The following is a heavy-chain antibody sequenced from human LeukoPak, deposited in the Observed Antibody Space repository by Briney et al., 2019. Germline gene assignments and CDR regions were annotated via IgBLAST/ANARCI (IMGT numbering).Heavy chain of an antibody. CDR1: GFPFSEYY. CDR2: FSSSGSTI. D-gene: IGHD3-3*01. V-gene: IGHV3-11*01. J-gene: IGHJ4*02. CDR3: ARGRWRGFGARPAYYFDY. Sequence: GGPLSLSCAASGFPFSEYYMSWLRHAPGKGLVWVLYFSSSGSTIYYADSVKGRFTISRDNAKNSLYLQMNSLRAEDTAVYYCARGRWRGFGARPAYYFDYWGQGTLVTVSS.